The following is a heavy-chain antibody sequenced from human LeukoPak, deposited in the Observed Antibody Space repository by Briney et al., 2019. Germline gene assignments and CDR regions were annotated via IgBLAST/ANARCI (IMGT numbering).Heavy chain of an antibody. CDR3: VRDRELTY. Sequence: SETLSLTCTVSGGSISIYYWSWIRQPPGKGLEWIGYIYNSGSTSYNPSLRSRVTISVDTSKNQFSLKLNSVTAADTAVYYCVRDRELTYWSQGTLVTVSS. V-gene: IGHV4-59*01. CDR1: GGSISIYY. D-gene: IGHD1-26*01. CDR2: IYNSGST. J-gene: IGHJ4*02.